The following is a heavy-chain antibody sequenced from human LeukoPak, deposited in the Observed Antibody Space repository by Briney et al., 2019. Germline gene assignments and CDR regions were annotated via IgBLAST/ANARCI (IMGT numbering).Heavy chain of an antibody. CDR2: IYPGDSDT. V-gene: IGHV5-51*01. D-gene: IGHD5-12*01. Sequence: GESLRISCKGSGYTFSSYWIGWVRQMPGKGLEWIGIIYPGDSDTRYSPSLQGQVTISVDTSIGTAYLQWSSLKASDTAIYYCARQNDYRLDYWGQGTLVTVSS. CDR3: ARQNDYRLDY. CDR1: GYTFSSYW. J-gene: IGHJ4*02.